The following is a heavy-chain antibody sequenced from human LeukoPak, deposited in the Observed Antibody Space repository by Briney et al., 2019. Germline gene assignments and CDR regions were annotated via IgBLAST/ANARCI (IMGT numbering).Heavy chain of an antibody. CDR1: GFTFSSYG. V-gene: IGHV3-30*18. CDR2: ISYDGSNK. Sequence: GGSLRLSCAASGFTFSSYGMHWVRQAPGKGLEWVAVISYDGSNKYYADSVKGRFTISRDNSKNTLYLQMNSLRAEDTAVYYCAKDVAYCSSTSCYNGYWGQGTLVTVSS. CDR3: AKDVAYCSSTSCYNGY. J-gene: IGHJ4*02. D-gene: IGHD2-2*02.